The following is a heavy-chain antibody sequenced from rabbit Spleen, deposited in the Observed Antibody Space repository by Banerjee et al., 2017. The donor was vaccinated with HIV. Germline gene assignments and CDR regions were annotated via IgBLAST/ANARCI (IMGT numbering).Heavy chain of an antibody. CDR3: ARDTYDDYGDYWGSYYFNL. J-gene: IGHJ4*01. V-gene: IGHV1S45*01. CDR1: GFSFSNKAV. Sequence: QERLVESGGGLVKPEGSLKLSCTASGFSFSNKAVMCWVRQAPGKGLEWIACIEVGSSGFSYFATWAKGRFTISETSSTTVTLQVTRLTAADTATYFCARDTYDDYGDYWGSYYFNLWGPGTLVTVS. CDR2: IEVGSSGFS. D-gene: IGHD2-1*01.